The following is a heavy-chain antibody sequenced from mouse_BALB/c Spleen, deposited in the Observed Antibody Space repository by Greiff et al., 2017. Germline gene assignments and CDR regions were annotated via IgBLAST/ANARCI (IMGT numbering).Heavy chain of an antibody. CDR3: YYGNYGFAY. J-gene: IGHJ3*01. Sequence: VQLQQPGAQLVRPGASVKLSCKASGYTFTSYWINLVKQRPGQGLEWIGNIYPSDSYTNYNQKFKDKATLTVDKSSSTAYMQLSSPTSEDSAVYYCYYGNYGFAYWGQGTLVTVSA. V-gene: IGHV1-69*02. D-gene: IGHD2-1*01. CDR1: GYTFTSYW. CDR2: IYPSDSYT.